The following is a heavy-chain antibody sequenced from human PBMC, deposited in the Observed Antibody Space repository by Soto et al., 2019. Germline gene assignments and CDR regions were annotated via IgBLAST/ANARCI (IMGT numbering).Heavy chain of an antibody. Sequence: QGHLVQSGAEVKKPGASVKVSCKASGYTFTSYGTTWVRQAPGQGLEWMEWISAHNGNTDYAQKLQGIVLVTRDTSARTAYRELRSLRSDDTAVYYCTRGRYGDYWGQGALVTVSS. CDR2: ISAHNGNT. D-gene: IGHD1-1*01. CDR1: GYTFTSYG. CDR3: TRGRYGDY. V-gene: IGHV1-18*01. J-gene: IGHJ4*02.